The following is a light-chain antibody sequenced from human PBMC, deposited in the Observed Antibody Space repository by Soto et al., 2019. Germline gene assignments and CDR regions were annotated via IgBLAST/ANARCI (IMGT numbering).Light chain of an antibody. Sequence: QSALTQPASVSGSPGQSSTISCTGTSSDIGGYNYVSWYQHLPGKAPKLMIYDVSNRPSGVSDRFSGSKSGNTASLTISGLQAEDEADYYCSSFTPTSTHVFGSGTKVTVL. CDR2: DVS. CDR3: SSFTPTSTHV. V-gene: IGLV2-14*03. CDR1: SSDIGGYNY. J-gene: IGLJ1*01.